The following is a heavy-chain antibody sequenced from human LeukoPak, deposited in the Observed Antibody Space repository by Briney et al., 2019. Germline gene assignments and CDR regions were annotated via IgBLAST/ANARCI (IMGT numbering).Heavy chain of an antibody. CDR2: INPNSGGT. J-gene: IGHJ4*02. CDR1: GYTFTGYY. CDR3: ARHNYYDSSGYEY. V-gene: IGHV1-2*02. D-gene: IGHD3-22*01. Sequence: GASVKVSCKASGYTFTGYYMHWVRQAPGQGLEWMGWINPNSGGTNYAQKFQGRGTMTRDTSISTAYMELSRLSSDDTAVYYCARHNYYDSSGYEYWGQGTLVTVSS.